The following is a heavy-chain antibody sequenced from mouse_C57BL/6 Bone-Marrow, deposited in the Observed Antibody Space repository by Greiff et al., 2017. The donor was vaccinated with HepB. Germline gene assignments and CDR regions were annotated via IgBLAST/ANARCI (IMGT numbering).Heavy chain of an antibody. CDR1: EYEFPSHD. D-gene: IGHD1-1*01. CDR2: INSDGGST. CDR3: ASYYYGSRYYFDY. J-gene: IGHJ2*01. Sequence: DVKLVESGGGLVQPGESLKLSCESNEYEFPSHDMSWVRKTPEKRLELVAAINSDGGSTYYPDTMESRFIISRDNTKKTLYLHMSSLRSEDTALYDCASYYYGSRYYFDYWGQGTTLTVSS. V-gene: IGHV5-2*01.